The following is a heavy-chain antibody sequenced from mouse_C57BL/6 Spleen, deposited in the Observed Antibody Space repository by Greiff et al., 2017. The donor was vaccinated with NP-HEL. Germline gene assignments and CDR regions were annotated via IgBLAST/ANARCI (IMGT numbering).Heavy chain of an antibody. Sequence: EVKVEESGGGLVQPGGSMKLSCAASGFTFSDAWMDWVRQSPEKGLEWVAEIRNKANNHATYYAESVKGRFTISRDDSKSSVYLQMNSLRAEDTGIYYCTRLEDDVYYFDYWGQGTTLTVSS. CDR1: GFTFSDAW. V-gene: IGHV6-6*01. J-gene: IGHJ2*01. CDR2: IRNKANNHAT. CDR3: TRLEDDVYYFDY.